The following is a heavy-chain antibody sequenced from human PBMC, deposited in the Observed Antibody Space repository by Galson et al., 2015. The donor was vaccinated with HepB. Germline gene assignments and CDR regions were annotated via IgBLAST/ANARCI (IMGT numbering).Heavy chain of an antibody. V-gene: IGHV1-69*13. CDR1: GGTFSSYA. CDR2: IIPIFGTA. Sequence: SVKVSCKASGGTFSSYAISWVRQAPGQGLEWMGGIIPIFGTANYAQKFQGRVTITADESTSTAYMELSSLRSEDTAVYYCASLGITGTIYYYYGMDVWGQGTTVTVTS. CDR3: ASLGITGTIYYYYGMDV. J-gene: IGHJ6*02. D-gene: IGHD1-20*01.